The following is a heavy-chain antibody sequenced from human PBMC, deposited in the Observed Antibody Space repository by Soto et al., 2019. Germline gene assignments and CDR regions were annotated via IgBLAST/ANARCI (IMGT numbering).Heavy chain of an antibody. J-gene: IGHJ6*02. CDR3: AKRPIFGVVIITIYNGMDV. Sequence: EVQLLESGGGLVQPGGSLRLSCVASGFTFSSYAMNWVRQAPEKGLEWVSAISTSGGNTYYADSVKGRFTISRDNSKNTLYLQMNSLRAEDTAVYYCAKRPIFGVVIITIYNGMDVWGQGTTVTVSS. D-gene: IGHD3-3*01. CDR2: ISTSGGNT. V-gene: IGHV3-23*01. CDR1: GFTFSSYA.